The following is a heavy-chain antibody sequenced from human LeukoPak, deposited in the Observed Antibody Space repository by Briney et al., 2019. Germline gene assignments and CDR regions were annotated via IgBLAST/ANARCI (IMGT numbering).Heavy chain of an antibody. V-gene: IGHV3-7*04. J-gene: IGHJ6*02. CDR2: IKEDGSEK. CDR3: ARDPADYYNGMDV. CDR1: GFTFRSYW. Sequence: PGGSLGLSCAVSGFTFRSYWMSWVRQAPGKGLEWVANIKEDGSEKYYVDSVKGRFTISRDNTKNSLYLQMNSLRAEDTAVYYCARDPADYYNGMDVWGQGTTVTVS.